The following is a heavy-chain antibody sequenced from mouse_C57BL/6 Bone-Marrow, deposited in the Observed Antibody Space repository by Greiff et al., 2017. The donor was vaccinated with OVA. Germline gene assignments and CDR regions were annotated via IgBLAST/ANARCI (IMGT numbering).Heavy chain of an antibody. D-gene: IGHD2-5*01. Sequence: DVKLQESGGGLVQPGGSLSLSCAASGFTFTDYYMSWVRQPPGKALEWLGFIRNKANGYTTEYSASVKGRFTISRDNSQSILYLQMNALRAEDSATYYCARFSDSNYWYFDVWGTGTTVTVSS. CDR2: IRNKANGYTT. CDR3: ARFSDSNYWYFDV. CDR1: GFTFTDYY. V-gene: IGHV7-3*01. J-gene: IGHJ1*03.